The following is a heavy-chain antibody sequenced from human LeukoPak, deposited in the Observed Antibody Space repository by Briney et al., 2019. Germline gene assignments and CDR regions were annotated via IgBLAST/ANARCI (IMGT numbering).Heavy chain of an antibody. CDR3: ARGPRGYAWLRLRSYFDY. V-gene: IGHV4-61*02. CDR2: IYTSGST. Sequence: NPSETLSLTCTVSGGSISSGSYYWSWIRQPAGKGLEWIGRIYTSGSTNYNPSLKSRVTISVDTSKNQFSLKLSSVTAADTAVYYCARGPRGYAWLRLRSYFDYWGQGTLVTVSS. D-gene: IGHD5-12*01. J-gene: IGHJ4*02. CDR1: GGSISSGSYY.